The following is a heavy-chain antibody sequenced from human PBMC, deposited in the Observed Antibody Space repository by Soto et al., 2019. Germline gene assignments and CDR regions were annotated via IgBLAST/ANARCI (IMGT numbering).Heavy chain of an antibody. V-gene: IGHV3-30*18. Sequence: PGGSLRLSCAASGFTFSSYGMHWVRQAPGKGLEWVAVISYDGSNKYYADSVKGRFTISRDNSKNTLYLQMNSLRAEDTAVYYCAKDRVDTATAFDYWGQGTLVTVSS. J-gene: IGHJ4*02. CDR3: AKDRVDTATAFDY. D-gene: IGHD5-18*01. CDR1: GFTFSSYG. CDR2: ISYDGSNK.